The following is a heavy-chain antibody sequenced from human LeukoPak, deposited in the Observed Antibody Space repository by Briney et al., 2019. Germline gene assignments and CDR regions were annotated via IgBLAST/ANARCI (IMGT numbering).Heavy chain of an antibody. V-gene: IGHV4-4*07. J-gene: IGHJ4*02. CDR2: IYTSGST. CDR3: ARDSSSAPWANFDY. D-gene: IGHD6-6*01. Sequence: PSETLSLTCTVSGGSISGYYWSWIRQPAGKGLEWIGRIYTSGSTNYNPSLKSRVTMSVDTSKNQFSLKLSSVTAADTAVYYCARDSSSAPWANFDYWGQGTLVTVSS. CDR1: GGSISGYY.